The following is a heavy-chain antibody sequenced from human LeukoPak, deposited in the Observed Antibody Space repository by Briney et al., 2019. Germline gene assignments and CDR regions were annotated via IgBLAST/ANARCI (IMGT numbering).Heavy chain of an antibody. D-gene: IGHD3-16*02. Sequence: ASVKVSCKASGYTFTSYGISWVRQAPGQGLEWMGWINPNSGGTNYAQKFQGRVTMTRDTSISTAYMELSRLRSDDTAVYYCARDRYQSYFDYWGQGTLVTVSS. V-gene: IGHV1-2*02. CDR2: INPNSGGT. CDR1: GYTFTSYG. J-gene: IGHJ4*02. CDR3: ARDRYQSYFDY.